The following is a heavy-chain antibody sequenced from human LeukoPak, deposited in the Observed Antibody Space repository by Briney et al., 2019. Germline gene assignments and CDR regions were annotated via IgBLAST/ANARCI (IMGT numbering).Heavy chain of an antibody. CDR3: ARPRGSIAARRGNWFDP. J-gene: IGHJ5*02. D-gene: IGHD6-6*01. CDR1: GGSFSGYY. Sequence: SETLSLTCAVYGGSFSGYYWSWIRQPPGKGLEWIGEINHSGSTNYNPSLKSRVTISVDTSKNQFSLKLSSVTAADTAVYYCARPRGSIAARRGNWFDPWGQGTLVTVSS. CDR2: INHSGST. V-gene: IGHV4-34*01.